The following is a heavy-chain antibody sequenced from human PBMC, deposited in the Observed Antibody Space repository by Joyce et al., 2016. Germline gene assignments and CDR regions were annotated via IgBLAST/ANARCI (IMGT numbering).Heavy chain of an antibody. CDR1: GFNFGIYV. Sequence: EVQLVESGGGLVQPGASLRLSCSASGFNFGIYVMHWVRQARGKGLESVSGVTTNWVNAYYADSVKCRFTVSRDNSRNTVYLQMSSLRPQDTAVYYCVKPLETYSSGWVDAFEMWGQGTVVSVSS. J-gene: IGHJ3*02. D-gene: IGHD6-19*01. CDR3: VKPLETYSSGWVDAFEM. CDR2: VTTNWVNA. V-gene: IGHV3-64D*08.